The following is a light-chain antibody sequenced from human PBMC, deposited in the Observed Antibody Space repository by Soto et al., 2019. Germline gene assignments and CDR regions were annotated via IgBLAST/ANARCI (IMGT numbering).Light chain of an antibody. CDR2: GDH. CDR3: PPYDSGTGLTRYV. J-gene: IGLJ1*01. CDR1: SSKNGATSD. V-gene: IGLV1-40*01. Sequence: QSVPTQPPPVSGAPGQTVTLSRTGSSSKNGATSDVHWYQHLPGAGPNPPIFGDHHGPSGVPGRFSGSKSGTPASLVITGLQTGDGPDYYRPPYDSGTGLTRYVFGPGTKVT.